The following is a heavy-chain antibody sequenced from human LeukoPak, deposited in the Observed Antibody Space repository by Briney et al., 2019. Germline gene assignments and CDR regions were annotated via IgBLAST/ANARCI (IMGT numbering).Heavy chain of an antibody. CDR2: ITDTGDST. CDR3: VGTIASRGSEY. D-gene: IGHD6-6*01. J-gene: IGHJ4*02. Sequence: GGSLRLSCAASGFPFSSSAMTWVRQAPGKGLEWVSTITDTGDSTHYADSVKGRFTFSRDNSKNTLYLQMNNLRVDDTAMYYCVGTIASRGSEYWGQGALVTVSS. CDR1: GFPFSSSA. V-gene: IGHV3-23*01.